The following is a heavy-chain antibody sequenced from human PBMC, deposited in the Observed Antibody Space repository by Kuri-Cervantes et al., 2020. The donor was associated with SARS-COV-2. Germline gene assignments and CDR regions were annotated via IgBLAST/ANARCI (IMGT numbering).Heavy chain of an antibody. CDR2: INHSGST. CDR3: ARQVDYDILTYYGMDV. J-gene: IGHJ6*02. D-gene: IGHD3-9*01. CDR1: GGSFSGYY. V-gene: IGHV4-34*01. Sequence: GSLRLSCAVYGGSFSGYYWSWIRQPPGKGLEWIGEINHSGSTNYNPSLKSRVTISVDTSKNQFSLKLSSVTAADTAVYYCARQVDYDILTYYGMDVWGQGTTVTVSS.